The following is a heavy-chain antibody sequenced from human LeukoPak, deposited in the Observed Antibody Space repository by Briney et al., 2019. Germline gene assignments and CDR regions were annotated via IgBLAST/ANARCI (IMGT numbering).Heavy chain of an antibody. V-gene: IGHV3-48*01. J-gene: IGHJ4*02. Sequence: GGSLRLSCGASGFTFSSYNMNWVRQAPGKGLEWVSYISGTSSTIYYADSVKGRFTISRDNAKSSLYLQMNSLRAEDTAVYYCAGMFDNWGQGTLVAVSS. CDR1: GFTFSSYN. CDR3: AGMFDN. CDR2: ISGTSSTI.